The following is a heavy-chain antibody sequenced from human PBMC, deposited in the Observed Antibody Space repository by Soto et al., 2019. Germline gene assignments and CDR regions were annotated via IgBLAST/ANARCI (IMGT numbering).Heavy chain of an antibody. CDR1: GGTFSSYA. Sequence: QVQLVQSGAEVKKPGSSVKVSCKASGGTFSSYAISWVRQSPGQGLEWMGGIIPIFGTANYAQKFQGRVTITADESTSTAHMELSSLRSEDTAVYYCARGTVGVAATSWFDPWGQGTLVTVSS. CDR2: IIPIFGTA. J-gene: IGHJ5*02. CDR3: ARGTVGVAATSWFDP. V-gene: IGHV1-69*12. D-gene: IGHD2-15*01.